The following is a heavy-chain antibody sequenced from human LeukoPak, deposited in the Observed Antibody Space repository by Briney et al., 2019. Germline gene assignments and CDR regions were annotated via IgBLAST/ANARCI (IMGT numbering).Heavy chain of an antibody. V-gene: IGHV4-34*01. Sequence: SETLSLTCAVYGGSFSGYYWSWIRQPPGKGLEWIGEINHSGSTNYNPSLKSRVTISADTSKNQFSLKLSSVTAADTAVYYCARMYSSSWYSFGYWGQGTLVTVSS. CDR1: GGSFSGYY. CDR3: ARMYSSSWYSFGY. D-gene: IGHD6-13*01. J-gene: IGHJ4*02. CDR2: INHSGST.